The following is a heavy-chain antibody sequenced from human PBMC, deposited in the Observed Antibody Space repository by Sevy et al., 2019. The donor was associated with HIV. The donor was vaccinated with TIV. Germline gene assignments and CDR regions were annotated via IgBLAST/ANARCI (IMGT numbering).Heavy chain of an antibody. CDR1: GGSITSLY. V-gene: IGHV4-59*08. CDR3: AGENAWGRGYS. J-gene: IGHJ4*02. D-gene: IGHD1-26*01. CDR2: IYYNGNI. Sequence: SETLSLTCTVSGGSITSLYWNWIRQPPGKGLEWIANIYYNGNINYNPSLKSRVTLSLDTCKNQFSLRLSSVTAADTAMYYCAGENAWGRGYSWGQGTLVTVSS.